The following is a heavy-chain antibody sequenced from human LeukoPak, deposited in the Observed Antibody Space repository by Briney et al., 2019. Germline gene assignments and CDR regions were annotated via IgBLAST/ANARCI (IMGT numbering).Heavy chain of an antibody. D-gene: IGHD3-10*01. J-gene: IGHJ4*02. V-gene: IGHV3-66*01. CDR1: GFTVSTNY. CDR2: IYSGDTT. CDR3: ASILRSSSGYYFDY. Sequence: GGSLRLSCAASGFTVSTNYMSWVRQAPGKGLEWVSVIYSGDTTFYADSVRGKFTISRDDSKNTLYLQMNSLRAEDTAVYYCASILRSSSGYYFDYWGQGTLVTVSS.